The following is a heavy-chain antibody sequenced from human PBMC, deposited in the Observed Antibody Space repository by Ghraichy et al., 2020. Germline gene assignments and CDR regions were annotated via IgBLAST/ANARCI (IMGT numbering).Heavy chain of an antibody. Sequence: GDSLNISCAASGFTFSSYPMSWVRQAPGKGLEWVSAISGSASLTYYADSVKGHFTISRDNFKNTLFLQMNSLRAEDTAIYYCAKDRDSGYVATNYGMDVWGQGTTVTVSS. CDR2: ISGSASLT. CDR1: GFTFSSYP. D-gene: IGHD5-12*01. CDR3: AKDRDSGYVATNYGMDV. V-gene: IGHV3-23*01. J-gene: IGHJ6*02.